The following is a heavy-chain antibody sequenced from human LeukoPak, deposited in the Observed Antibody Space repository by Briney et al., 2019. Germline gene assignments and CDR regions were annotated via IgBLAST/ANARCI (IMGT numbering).Heavy chain of an antibody. Sequence: SESLSLTCTFSGGSISSYYWIWIRQPPGKGLEWIGFIYYSGNTNYNPSLKSRVTISVDTSKNQFSLKLRSVTAADTAVYYCARGNLYSSSWYGAFDYWGQGTLVTVSS. D-gene: IGHD6-13*01. CDR1: GGSISSYY. V-gene: IGHV4-59*01. J-gene: IGHJ4*02. CDR2: IYYSGNT. CDR3: ARGNLYSSSWYGAFDY.